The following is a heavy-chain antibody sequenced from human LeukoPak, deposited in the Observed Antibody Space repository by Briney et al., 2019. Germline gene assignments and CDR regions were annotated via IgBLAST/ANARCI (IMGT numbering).Heavy chain of an antibody. Sequence: GGSLRLSCAASGFTFSNYAMSWVRQAPGKGLEWVSVLSGRGGSAYYADSVKGRFTISRDNSKNTLHLQMNSLRAEDTAVYYCAKDPIYGDPANYFDYWGQGTLVTVSS. CDR2: LSGRGGSA. D-gene: IGHD4-17*01. J-gene: IGHJ4*02. CDR3: AKDPIYGDPANYFDY. V-gene: IGHV3-23*01. CDR1: GFTFSNYA.